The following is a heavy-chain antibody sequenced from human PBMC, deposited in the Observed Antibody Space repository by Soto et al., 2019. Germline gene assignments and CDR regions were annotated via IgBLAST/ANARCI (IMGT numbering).Heavy chain of an antibody. V-gene: IGHV4-59*01. D-gene: IGHD3-22*01. CDR3: ATSRDSSGYYWYRAFDI. CDR1: GGSISSYY. Sequence: SETLSLTCTVSGGSISSYYWSWIRQPPGKGLEWIGYIYYSGSTNYNPSLKSRVTISVDTSKNQFSLKLSSVTAADTAVYYCATSRDSSGYYWYRAFDIWGQGTMVTVSS. J-gene: IGHJ3*02. CDR2: IYYSGST.